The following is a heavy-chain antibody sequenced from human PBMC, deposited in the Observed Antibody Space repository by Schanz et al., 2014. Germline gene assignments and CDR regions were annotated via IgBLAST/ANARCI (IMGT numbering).Heavy chain of an antibody. J-gene: IGHJ4*02. Sequence: EVQLLESGGGLVQPGGSLRLSCAASGFTFSSYAMSWVRQAPGKGLEWVSALSGSGGSTYYAESVKGRFTISSDNSKNTMYLQMNSRRAADDAVAYCAKQIHFDILTATDIWGQGTLVTVSS. CDR1: GFTFSSYA. CDR3: AKQIHFDILTATDI. D-gene: IGHD3-9*01. CDR2: LSGSGGST. V-gene: IGHV3-23*01.